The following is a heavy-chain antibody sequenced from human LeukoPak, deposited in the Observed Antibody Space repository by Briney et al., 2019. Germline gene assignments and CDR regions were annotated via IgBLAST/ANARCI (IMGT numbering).Heavy chain of an antibody. CDR3: ATWGSIFGVTFFDY. Sequence: GGSLRLSCAASGFTFSSYSMNWARQAPGKGLEWVATIKEDGSDKHYVDSVKGRFTISRDNAKNSLFLQMSSLRADDTAVYYCATWGSIFGVTFFDYWGQGTLVTVSS. CDR2: IKEDGSDK. V-gene: IGHV3-7*01. J-gene: IGHJ4*02. CDR1: GFTFSSYS. D-gene: IGHD3-3*01.